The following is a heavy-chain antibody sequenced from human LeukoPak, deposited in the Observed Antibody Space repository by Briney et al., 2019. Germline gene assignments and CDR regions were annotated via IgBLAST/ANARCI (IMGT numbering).Heavy chain of an antibody. Sequence: GGSLRLSCAASGFTFSDYYMSWIRQAPGKGLEWVAYISGSGNIIYYTESLKGRFTISRDNAKNSLFLQMNSLRVEDTAVYYCARGGPPPSYDILTGYIDYWGQGTLVTVSS. D-gene: IGHD3-9*01. CDR3: ARGGPPPSYDILTGYIDY. J-gene: IGHJ4*02. V-gene: IGHV3-11*01. CDR1: GFTFSDYY. CDR2: ISGSGNII.